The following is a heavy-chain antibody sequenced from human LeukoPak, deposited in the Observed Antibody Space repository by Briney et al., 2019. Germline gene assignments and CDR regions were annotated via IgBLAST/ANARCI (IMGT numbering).Heavy chain of an antibody. V-gene: IGHV1-18*01. J-gene: IGHJ4*02. CDR1: GYTFTTYD. D-gene: IGHD5-12*01. Sequence: GASVKVSCKASGYTFTTYDITWVRQAPGQGLEWMGWISTYNNINTNYAQKLQGRVTLTTDTSTTTAYMELRSLRSDDTAVYFCARGGYVRTIDYWGQGTLVTVSS. CDR3: ARGGYVRTIDY. CDR2: ISTYNNINT.